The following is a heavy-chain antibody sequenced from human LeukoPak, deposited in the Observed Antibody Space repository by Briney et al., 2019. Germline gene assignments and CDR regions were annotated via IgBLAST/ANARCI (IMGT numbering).Heavy chain of an antibody. CDR1: GFTFSSFE. Sequence: PGGSLRLSCAASGFTFSSFEMNWVRQAPGKGLEWVSYISNSGSKTTYADSVNGRFSISRDSAKNSLYLQMNSLRAEDTAVYYCVREGAVTGTLFGFDIWGQGTMVTVSS. D-gene: IGHD6-19*01. CDR3: VREGAVTGTLFGFDI. J-gene: IGHJ3*02. CDR2: ISNSGSKT. V-gene: IGHV3-48*03.